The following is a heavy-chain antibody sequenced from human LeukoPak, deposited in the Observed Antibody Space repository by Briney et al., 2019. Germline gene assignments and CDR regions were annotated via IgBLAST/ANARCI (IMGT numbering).Heavy chain of an antibody. CDR2: IRSTANGYAT. CDR1: GFTFSGSA. CDR3: TGNYYGSGSYADFDY. J-gene: IGHJ4*02. V-gene: IGHV3-73*01. D-gene: IGHD3-10*01. Sequence: PGGSLRLSCAASGFTFSGSALHWVRQASGIGLEWVGRIRSTANGYATAYAASVRGRFTISRDDSKNTAYLQMDSLKTEDTAVYYCTGNYYGSGSYADFDYWGQGTLVTVSS.